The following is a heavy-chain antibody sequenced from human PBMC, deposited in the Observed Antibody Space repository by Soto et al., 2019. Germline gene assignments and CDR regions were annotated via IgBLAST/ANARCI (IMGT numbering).Heavy chain of an antibody. CDR3: GRWEERYFQD. D-gene: IGHD1-26*01. J-gene: IGHJ1*01. V-gene: IGHV3-30*04. CDR2: ISHDGSHK. CDR1: GFTFNSFT. Sequence: QVQLVESGGGVVQPGRSLRLSCAASGFTFNSFTMHWVRQAPGKGLEWVAVISHDGSHKYTADSVKGRFTISRDDPKNTLYLQMNSLRVEDTAIYYCGRWEERYFQDWGQGTLVTVSS.